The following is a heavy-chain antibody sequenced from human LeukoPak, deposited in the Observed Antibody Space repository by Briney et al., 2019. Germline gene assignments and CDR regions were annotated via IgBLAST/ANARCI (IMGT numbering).Heavy chain of an antibody. D-gene: IGHD1-26*01. Sequence: GASLRLSCAASGFTFSSYGMHWVRQAPGKGLEWVATISGSGGGTYNADSVKGRFTISRDDSKNTLYLQMNSLRAEDTAVYYCAKDLGRYRNNYFDYWGQGTLVTASS. J-gene: IGHJ4*02. CDR2: ISGSGGGT. V-gene: IGHV3-23*01. CDR1: GFTFSSYG. CDR3: AKDLGRYRNNYFDY.